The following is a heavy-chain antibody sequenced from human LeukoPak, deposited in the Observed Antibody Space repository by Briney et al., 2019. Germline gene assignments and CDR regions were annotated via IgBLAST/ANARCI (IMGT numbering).Heavy chain of an antibody. Sequence: ASVKVSCKVSGYTLTELSMHWVRQGPGKGLEWMGGFDPEDAETIHAQKFQGRVTLTEDTSTDTAYMELSSLRSEDTAVYYCAIEGSKSRYFDWLQTWGQGTLVTVSS. CDR2: FDPEDAET. D-gene: IGHD3-9*01. CDR3: AIEGSKSRYFDWLQT. CDR1: GYTLTELS. V-gene: IGHV1-24*01. J-gene: IGHJ5*02.